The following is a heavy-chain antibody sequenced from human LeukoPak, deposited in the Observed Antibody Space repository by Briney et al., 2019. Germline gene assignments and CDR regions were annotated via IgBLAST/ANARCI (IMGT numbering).Heavy chain of an antibody. V-gene: IGHV3-23*01. CDR1: GFTFSSYG. CDR2: ISGSGGAT. CDR3: AKVRASYGLSLGGY. Sequence: TGGSLRLSCAASGFTFSSYGMSWVRQAPGKGLEWVSAISGSGGATYYADSVKGRFTISRDNSKNTLYLQMNSLRAEDTAVYYCAKVRASYGLSLGGYWGQGTLVTVSS. D-gene: IGHD3-16*01. J-gene: IGHJ4*02.